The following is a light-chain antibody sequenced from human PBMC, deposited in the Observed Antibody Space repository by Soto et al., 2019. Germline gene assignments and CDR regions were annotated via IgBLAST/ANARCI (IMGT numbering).Light chain of an antibody. J-gene: IGKJ1*01. Sequence: DIQMTQSPSSLSASVGDRVTITCRASQSISSYLNWYQQKPGKAPKLMIYAASSLQSGVPSRFSGSGSGTDFTLTINSLQPEDFATYYCQQSYSNPPTFGQGTKVDIK. CDR2: AAS. CDR1: QSISSY. V-gene: IGKV1-39*01. CDR3: QQSYSNPPT.